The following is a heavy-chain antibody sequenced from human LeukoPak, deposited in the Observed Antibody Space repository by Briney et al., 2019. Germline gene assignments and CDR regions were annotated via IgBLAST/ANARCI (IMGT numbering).Heavy chain of an antibody. CDR1: GFTFSSYG. V-gene: IGHV3-33*01. D-gene: IGHD3-22*01. J-gene: IGHJ3*02. CDR3: ARGRRITYYYDSSGYMDAFDI. CDR2: IWYDGSNK. Sequence: SGGSLRLSCAASGFTFSSYGMHWVRQAPGKGLEWVAVIWYDGSNKYYADSVEGRFTISRDNSKNTLYLQMNSLRAEDTAVYYCARGRRITYYYDSSGYMDAFDIWGQGTMVTVSS.